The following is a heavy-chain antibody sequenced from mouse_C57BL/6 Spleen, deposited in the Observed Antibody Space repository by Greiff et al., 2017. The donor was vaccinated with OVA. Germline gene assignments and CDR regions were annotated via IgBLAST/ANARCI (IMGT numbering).Heavy chain of an antibody. Sequence: QVQLQQPGAELVRPGSSVKLSCKASGYTFTSYWMDWVKQRPGQGLEWIGNIYPSDSETHYNQKFKDKATLTGDKSSSTAYMQLSSLTSEDSAVYYCAREDYGNYGDYAMDYWGQGTSVTVSS. J-gene: IGHJ4*01. CDR1: GYTFTSYW. V-gene: IGHV1-61*01. D-gene: IGHD2-1*01. CDR3: AREDYGNYGDYAMDY. CDR2: IYPSDSET.